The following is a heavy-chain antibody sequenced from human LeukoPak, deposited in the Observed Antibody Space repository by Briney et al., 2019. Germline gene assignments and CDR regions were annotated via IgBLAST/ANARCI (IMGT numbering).Heavy chain of an antibody. V-gene: IGHV4-34*01. J-gene: IGHJ4*02. Sequence: SETLSLTCAVYGGSFSGYYWSWIRQPPGRGLEWIGEINHSGSTNYNPSLKSRVTISVDTSKNQFSLKLSSVTAADTAVYYCARGEASYYFVSWGQGTLVTVSS. D-gene: IGHD2-21*01. CDR2: INHSGST. CDR1: GGSFSGYY. CDR3: ARGEASYYFVS.